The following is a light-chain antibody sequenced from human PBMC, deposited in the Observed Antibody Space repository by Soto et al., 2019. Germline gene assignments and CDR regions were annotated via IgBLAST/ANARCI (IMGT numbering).Light chain of an antibody. J-gene: IGKJ1*01. CDR3: QQYNNWWT. CDR1: QSVSSN. V-gene: IGKV3-15*01. CDR2: GAS. Sequence: EIVMTQSPVTLSVSPGERATLSCWAGQSVSSNLAWYQQKPGQAPRLLIYGASTRDTVIPARFTGSGSGTDFTLTISSLQFDDSAVYYCQQYNNWWTFGQGTKVEIK.